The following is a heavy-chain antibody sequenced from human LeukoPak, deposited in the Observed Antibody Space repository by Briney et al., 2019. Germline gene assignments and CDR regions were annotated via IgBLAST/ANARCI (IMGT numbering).Heavy chain of an antibody. CDR2: INPSGGST. D-gene: IGHD1-26*01. Sequence: ASVKVSCKASGYTFTSYYMHWVRQAPGQGLEWMGIINPSGGSTSYAQKFQGRVTMTRDMSTSTVYMELSSLRSEDTAVYYCARDRDSYSGSSGAFDIWGQGTMVTVSS. CDR1: GYTFTSYY. V-gene: IGHV1-46*01. J-gene: IGHJ3*02. CDR3: ARDRDSYSGSSGAFDI.